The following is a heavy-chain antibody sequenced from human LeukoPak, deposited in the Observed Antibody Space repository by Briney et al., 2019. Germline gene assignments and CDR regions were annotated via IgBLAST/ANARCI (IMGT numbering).Heavy chain of an antibody. CDR2: ISWNSGSI. D-gene: IGHD5-18*01. CDR3: AKDKGQLWLYLQY. V-gene: IGHV3-9*01. CDR1: GFTFDDYA. Sequence: GGSLRLSCAASGFTFDDYAMHWVRQAPRKGLEWVSGISWNSGSIGYADSVKGRFTISRDNAKNSLYLQMNSLRAEDTALYYCAKDKGQLWLYLQYWGQGTLVTVSS. J-gene: IGHJ4*02.